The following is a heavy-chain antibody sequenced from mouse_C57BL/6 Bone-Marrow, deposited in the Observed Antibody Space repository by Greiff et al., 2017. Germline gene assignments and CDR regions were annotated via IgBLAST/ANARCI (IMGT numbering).Heavy chain of an antibody. J-gene: IGHJ2*01. V-gene: IGHV5-4*01. CDR1: GFTFSSYA. D-gene: IGHD2-1*01. CDR3: ARELLWGDY. Sequence: DVKLVESGGGLVKPGGSLKLSCAASGFTFSSYAMSWVRQTPEKRLEWVATISDGGSYTYYPDNVKGRFTISRDNAKNNLYLQMSHLKSEDTAMYYCARELLWGDYWGQGTTLTVSS. CDR2: ISDGGSYT.